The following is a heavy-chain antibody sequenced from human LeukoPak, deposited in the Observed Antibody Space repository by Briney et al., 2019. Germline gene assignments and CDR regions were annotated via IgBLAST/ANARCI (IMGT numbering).Heavy chain of an antibody. CDR3: VRDFRSADY. CDR1: GFTFSNYC. Sequence: GGSLRLSCAASGFTFSNYCMHWVRQIPGKGLVWVSRICPDGTVTNYAGSVKGRFTISRDNAKNMVFLQMNSLRADDTAVYYCVRDFRSADYWGQGTLVTVSS. CDR2: ICPDGTVT. V-gene: IGHV3-74*01. J-gene: IGHJ4*02.